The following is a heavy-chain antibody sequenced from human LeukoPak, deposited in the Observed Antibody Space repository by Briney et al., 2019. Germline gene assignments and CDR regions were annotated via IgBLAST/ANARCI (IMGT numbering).Heavy chain of an antibody. V-gene: IGHV3-30*03. CDR2: ISYDGSNK. CDR3: ARAPNNTDYSAGYWYFDL. Sequence: GGSLRLSCAASGFTFSNHGMHWVRQAPGKGLEWVAVISYDGSNKYYADSVKGRFTISRDNSKNTLYLQMNSLRAEDTAVYYCARAPNNTDYSAGYWYFDLWGRGTLVTVSS. CDR1: GFTFSNHG. D-gene: IGHD3-16*01. J-gene: IGHJ2*01.